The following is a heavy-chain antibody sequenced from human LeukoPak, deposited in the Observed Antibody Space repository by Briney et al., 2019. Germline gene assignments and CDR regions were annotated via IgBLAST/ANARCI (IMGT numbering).Heavy chain of an antibody. Sequence: SQTLSLTCTVSGGSISSGTYYWSWIRQPAGKGLEWIGRMYTSGSTYYNPSLKSRVTISVDTSKNQFSLKLSSVTAADTAVYYCARVSYDYVWGSYRYWFDPWGQGTLVTVSS. CDR3: ARVSYDYVWGSYRYWFDP. CDR2: MYTSGST. D-gene: IGHD3-16*02. V-gene: IGHV4-61*02. J-gene: IGHJ5*02. CDR1: GGSISSGTYY.